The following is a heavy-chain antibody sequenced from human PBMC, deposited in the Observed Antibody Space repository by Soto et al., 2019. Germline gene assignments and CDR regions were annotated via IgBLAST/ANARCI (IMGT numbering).Heavy chain of an antibody. V-gene: IGHV4-59*01. CDR2: IDCSGGT. D-gene: IGHD2-15*01. J-gene: IGHJ6*02. CDR1: GGYISSYH. CDR3: AREPVERASPYYSGMDD. Sequence: SETLSLTCIVSGGYISSYHWGWIRQPPGKGLEWIGYIDCSGGTNYNPSLKSRVTISVDTSMNQFTLKLSSVTAADTAVYYCAREPVERASPYYSGMDDWGQGTTVTVSS.